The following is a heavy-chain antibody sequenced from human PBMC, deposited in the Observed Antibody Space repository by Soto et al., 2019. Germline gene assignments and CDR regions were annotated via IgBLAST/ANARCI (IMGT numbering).Heavy chain of an antibody. J-gene: IGHJ6*02. V-gene: IGHV4-4*02. D-gene: IGHD3-10*01. CDR3: AIGGDYYYYGMDV. Sequence: QVQLQESGPGLVKPSGTLSLTCAVSGGSISSSNWWSWVRQPPGKGLEWIGEIYHSGSTNYNPSLNSRVTIAVEKSKNQFSLKLSSVTAADTAVYYCAIGGDYYYYGMDVWGQGTTVTVSS. CDR2: IYHSGST. CDR1: GGSISSSNW.